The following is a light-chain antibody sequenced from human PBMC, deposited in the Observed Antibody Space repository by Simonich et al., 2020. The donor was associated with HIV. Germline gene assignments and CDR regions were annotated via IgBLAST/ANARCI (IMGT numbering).Light chain of an antibody. J-gene: IGKJ2*01. CDR3: QQYNNWPPQYT. CDR1: QDIRNY. CDR2: DAS. V-gene: IGKV1-33*01. Sequence: DIQMPQSPSSLSASVGDRVTITCHASQDIRNYLNWYQQKPGKAPKLLIYDASNLETGVPSRFSGSGSGTDFTFTISSLQSEDFAVYYCQQYNNWPPQYTFGQGTKLEIK.